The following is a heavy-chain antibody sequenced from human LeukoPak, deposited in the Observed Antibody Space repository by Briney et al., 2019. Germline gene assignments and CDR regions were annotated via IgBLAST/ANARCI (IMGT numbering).Heavy chain of an antibody. CDR3: ARGPPRFTMVRGVIGDY. CDR2: INHSGST. D-gene: IGHD3-10*01. CDR1: GGSFSGYY. V-gene: IGHV4-34*01. Sequence: SETLSLTCAVYGGSFSGYYWSWIRQPPGKGLEWIGEINHSGSTNYNPSLKSRVTISVDTSKNQFSLKLSSVTAADTAVYYCARGPPRFTMVRGVIGDYWGQGTLVTVSS. J-gene: IGHJ4*02.